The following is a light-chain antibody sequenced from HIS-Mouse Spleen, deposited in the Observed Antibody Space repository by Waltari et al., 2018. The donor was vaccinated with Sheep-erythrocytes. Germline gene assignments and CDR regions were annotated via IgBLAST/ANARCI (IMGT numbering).Light chain of an antibody. CDR3: CSYAGSYNHV. CDR2: DVS. J-gene: IGLJ1*01. V-gene: IGLV2-11*01. CDR1: SSDVGGYNY. Sequence: QSALTQPRSVSGSPGQSVTISCTGTSSDVGGYNYVSWYQQHPGKAPKLMIYDVSKRPTGVPGRFSGYKSGNTASLTISELQAEDEADYYCCSYAGSYNHVFATGTKVTVL.